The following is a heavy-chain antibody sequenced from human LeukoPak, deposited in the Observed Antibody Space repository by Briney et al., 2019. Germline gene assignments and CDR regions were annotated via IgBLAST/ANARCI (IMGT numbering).Heavy chain of an antibody. D-gene: IGHD6-19*01. CDR2: MNPNSGNK. CDR1: GYSFTNFD. CDR3: ARGPQWRGDYYYMDV. J-gene: IGHJ6*03. V-gene: IGHV1-8*01. Sequence: ASVKGSCKASGYSFTNFDVNWVRQATGQGLEWMGWMNPNSGNKGYAQKFQGRVTMTMNTSITTAYMELSSLRSEDTAVYYCARGPQWRGDYYYMDVWGRGTTVTVSS.